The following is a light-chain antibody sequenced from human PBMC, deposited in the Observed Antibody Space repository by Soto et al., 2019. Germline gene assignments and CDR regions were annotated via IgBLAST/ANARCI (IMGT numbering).Light chain of an antibody. CDR3: QQYGSSPFT. J-gene: IGKJ5*01. CDR2: GAS. CDR1: QSVSSSY. Sequence: EIVLTQSPGTLSLSPGERATLSCRASQSVSSSYLAWYQQKPGQAPSLLIYGASSRATGIPARFRCSGSGTDFTFTITSLEPEDLAVYYCQQYGSSPFTFGQGTRLEIK. V-gene: IGKV3-20*01.